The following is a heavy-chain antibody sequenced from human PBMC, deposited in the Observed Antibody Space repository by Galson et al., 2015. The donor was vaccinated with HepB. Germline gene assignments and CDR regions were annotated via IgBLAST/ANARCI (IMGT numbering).Heavy chain of an antibody. J-gene: IGHJ4*02. CDR2: INAGNGNT. D-gene: IGHD3-3*01. V-gene: IGHV1-3*01. Sequence: SVKVSCKASGYTFTSYAMHWVRQAPGQRLEWMGWINAGNGNTKYSQKFQGRVTITRDTSASTAYMELSSLRSEDTAVYYCARFQNYDFWSGYPLYYFDYWGQGTLVTVPS. CDR1: GYTFTSYA. CDR3: ARFQNYDFWSGYPLYYFDY.